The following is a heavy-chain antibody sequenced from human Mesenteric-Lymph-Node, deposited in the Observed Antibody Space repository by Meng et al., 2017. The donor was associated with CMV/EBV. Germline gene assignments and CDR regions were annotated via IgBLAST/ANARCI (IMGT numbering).Heavy chain of an antibody. Sequence: YGISWVRQGPGQGPEWMGWISAYNGNTNYAQKFQGRVTMTTDTYSSTGYMELRSLRSDDTAVYYCAGDYYDFWSGYSLQSDYYGMDVWGQGTTVTVSS. V-gene: IGHV1-18*01. CDR3: AGDYYDFWSGYSLQSDYYGMDV. J-gene: IGHJ6*02. CDR2: ISAYNGNT. D-gene: IGHD3-3*01. CDR1: YG.